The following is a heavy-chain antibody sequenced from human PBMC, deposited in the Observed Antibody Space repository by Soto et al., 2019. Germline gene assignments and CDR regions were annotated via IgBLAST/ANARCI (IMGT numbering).Heavy chain of an antibody. CDR2: MNPNSGNT. J-gene: IGHJ4*02. Sequence: ATGQGLEWMGWMNPNSGNTGYAQKFQGRVTMTRNTSISTAYMELSSLRSEDTAVYYCARGHYQLLFPDYWGQGTLVTVSS. D-gene: IGHD2-2*01. CDR3: ARGHYQLLFPDY. V-gene: IGHV1-8*01.